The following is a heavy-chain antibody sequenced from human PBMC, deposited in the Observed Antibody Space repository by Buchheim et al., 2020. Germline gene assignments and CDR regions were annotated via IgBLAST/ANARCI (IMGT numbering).Heavy chain of an antibody. CDR3: AKEYSSSSDC. D-gene: IGHD6-6*01. Sequence: EVQLLQSGGGLVQPGGSLRLSCAASGFPLINFDMSWVRQAPGKGLEWVSGISRTGDTTYYADSVKGRFTISRDNSKNTLYLQMNSLRAEDTAIYYCAKEYSSSSDCWGQG. CDR2: ISRTGDTT. CDR1: GFPLINFD. V-gene: IGHV3-23*01. J-gene: IGHJ4*02.